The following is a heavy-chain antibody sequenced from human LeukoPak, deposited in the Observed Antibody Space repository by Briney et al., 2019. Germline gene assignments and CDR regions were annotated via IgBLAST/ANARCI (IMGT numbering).Heavy chain of an antibody. CDR2: INRSGST. CDR1: GGSFSGYY. V-gene: IGHV4-34*01. D-gene: IGHD3-10*01. CDR3: ARGHTAVYYYGSGVFFDY. J-gene: IGHJ4*02. Sequence: SETLSLTCAVYGGSFSGYYWSWIRQPPGKGLEWIGEINRSGSTNYNPSLKSRVTISVDTSKNQFSLKLSSVTAADTAVYYCARGHTAVYYYGSGVFFDYWGQGTLVTVSS.